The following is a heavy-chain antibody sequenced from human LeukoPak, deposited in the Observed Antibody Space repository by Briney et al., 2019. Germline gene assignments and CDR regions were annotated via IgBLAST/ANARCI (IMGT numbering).Heavy chain of an antibody. V-gene: IGHV4-39*07. J-gene: IGHJ4*02. D-gene: IGHD3-10*01. CDR3: ARIDLWSFDY. CDR2: ISYSGST. Sequence: SETLSLTCTVSGGSISSSGYYWGWIRQPPGKGLEWIGSISYSGSTYYNPSLKSRVTISVDTSKNQFSLKLSSVTAADTAVYYCARIDLWSFDYWGQGTLVTVSS. CDR1: GGSISSSGYY.